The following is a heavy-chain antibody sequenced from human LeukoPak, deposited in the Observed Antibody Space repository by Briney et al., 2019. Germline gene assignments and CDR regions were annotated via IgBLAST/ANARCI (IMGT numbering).Heavy chain of an antibody. CDR3: AKDTQATTATAGNAFDI. Sequence: GGSLRLSCAASGFTFSSHAMSWVRQAPGKGLEWVSGISGSGGSTYYADSVKGRFTISRDNSKNTLYLQMNSLRAEDTAVYYCAKDTQATTATAGNAFDIWGKGKMVTVSS. V-gene: IGHV3-23*01. CDR2: ISGSGGST. CDR1: GFTFSSHA. D-gene: IGHD6-13*01. J-gene: IGHJ3*02.